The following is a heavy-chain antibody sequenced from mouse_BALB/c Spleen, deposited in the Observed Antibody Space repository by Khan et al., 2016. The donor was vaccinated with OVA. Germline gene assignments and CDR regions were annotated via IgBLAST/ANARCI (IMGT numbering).Heavy chain of an antibody. CDR2: INYSGST. J-gene: IGHJ3*01. Sequence: EVKLLESGPGLVKPSQSLSLTCTVTVYSITSDSAWNWIRQFPGNKLEWMGYINYSGSTSYNPPLKSRISITRDTSKNQFFLQLNSVTTEDTATYFCARGVRLTYWGQGTLVTVSA. CDR3: ARGVRLTY. D-gene: IGHD2-14*01. V-gene: IGHV3-2*02. CDR1: VYSITSDSA.